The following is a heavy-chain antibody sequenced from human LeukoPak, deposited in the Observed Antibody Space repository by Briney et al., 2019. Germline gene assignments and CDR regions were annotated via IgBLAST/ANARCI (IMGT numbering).Heavy chain of an antibody. CDR1: GDSVSSSRGA. V-gene: IGHV6-1*01. Sequence: SQTLSLTCAVSGDSVSSSRGAWNWIRQSPSRGLEWLGRTYYRSKWYNNYAVSVESRISINPDTSRNQFSLQLNSVTPEDTAVYYCARGRPDYYGLDVWGRGTTVTVSS. J-gene: IGHJ6*02. CDR2: TYYRSKWYN. CDR3: ARGRPDYYGLDV.